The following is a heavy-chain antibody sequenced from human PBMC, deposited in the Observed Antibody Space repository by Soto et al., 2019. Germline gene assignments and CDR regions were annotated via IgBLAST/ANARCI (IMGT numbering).Heavy chain of an antibody. CDR1: GFTFSSNW. CDR2: IKQDGSEK. D-gene: IGHD6-13*01. J-gene: IGHJ4*02. Sequence: EVQLVESGGGLVQPGGSLRLSCAASGFTFSSNWMTWVRQAPGKGLELVANIKQDGSEKFYADSVKGRFTISRDNAKNSLYLQMNSLRAEDSAVYYCARNVVAAPASFWGQGTLVTVSS. V-gene: IGHV3-7*01. CDR3: ARNVVAAPASF.